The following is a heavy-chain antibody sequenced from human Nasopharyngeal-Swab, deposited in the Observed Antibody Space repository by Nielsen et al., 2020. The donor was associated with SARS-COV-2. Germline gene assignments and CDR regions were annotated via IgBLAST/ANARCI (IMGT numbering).Heavy chain of an antibody. CDR2: ISSSSSPI. V-gene: IGHV3-48*04. J-gene: IGHJ3*02. CDR3: TTDVGSTAPHI. D-gene: IGHD2-2*01. Sequence: VRQAPGKGLEWLSYISSSSSPIYYAESVKGRFTISRDNSKNSLYLQMNSLRAEDTALYYCTTDVGSTAPHIRGQGTVVTVSS.